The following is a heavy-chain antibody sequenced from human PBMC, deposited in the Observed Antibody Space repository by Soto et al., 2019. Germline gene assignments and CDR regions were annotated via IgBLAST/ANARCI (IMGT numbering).Heavy chain of an antibody. V-gene: IGHV4-59*01. CDR2: IYYSGST. CDR3: ARDRAARRGLYYYYYGMDV. D-gene: IGHD6-6*01. J-gene: IGHJ6*02. Sequence: SLETLSLTCTVSCGSISSYYWSWIRQPPGKGLEWIGYIYYSGSTNYNPSLKSRVTISVDTSKNQFSLKLSSVTAADTAVYYCARDRAARRGLYYYYYGMDVWGQGTTVTVSS. CDR1: CGSISSYY.